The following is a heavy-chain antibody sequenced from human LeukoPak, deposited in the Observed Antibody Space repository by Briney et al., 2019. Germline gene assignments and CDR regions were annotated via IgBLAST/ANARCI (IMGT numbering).Heavy chain of an antibody. V-gene: IGHV3-30*01. J-gene: IGHJ6*02. CDR3: AKEDSSSPYFYYGMDV. CDR1: GFTFSTSV. Sequence: GGSLRLSCAASGFTFSTSVMHWVRQAPGKGLEWVAIISRDGNDKRYADSVKGRFTISRDNSKNTLYLQMNSLRADDTAVFYCAKEDSSSPYFYYGMDVWGQGTTVTVSS. D-gene: IGHD6-13*01. CDR2: ISRDGNDK.